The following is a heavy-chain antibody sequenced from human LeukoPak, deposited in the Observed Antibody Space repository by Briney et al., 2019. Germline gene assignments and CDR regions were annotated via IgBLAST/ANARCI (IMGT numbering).Heavy chain of an antibody. D-gene: IGHD5-18*01. J-gene: IGHJ4*02. CDR1: GFSVSSDY. V-gene: IGHV3-53*01. CDR3: ARYHTALNY. CDR2: IYSGGST. Sequence: PGGSLRLSCAASGFSVSSDYMTWVRQAPGKGLEWVSVIYSGGSTYYADSVKGRLTISRDNSKNTLYLQMNNVRVEDTAVYFCARYHTALNYWGQGTLVTASS.